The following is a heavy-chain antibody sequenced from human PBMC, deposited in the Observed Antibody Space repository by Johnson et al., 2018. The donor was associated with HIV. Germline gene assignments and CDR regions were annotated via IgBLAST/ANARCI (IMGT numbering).Heavy chain of an antibody. D-gene: IGHD2-2*01. J-gene: IGHJ3*02. CDR1: GFTFRTHW. Sequence: QEKLVESGGGLVQPGGSLRLSCAATGFTFRTHWMTWVRQAPGKGLEWVALIWYDGSNRYYADSVKGRFTISRDNSKNMLYLEVNSLRAEDTAVYYCAKESGYCSSSSCYGDAFDIWGQGTMVTVSS. CDR3: AKESGYCSSSSCYGDAFDI. V-gene: IGHV3-33*06. CDR2: IWYDGSNR.